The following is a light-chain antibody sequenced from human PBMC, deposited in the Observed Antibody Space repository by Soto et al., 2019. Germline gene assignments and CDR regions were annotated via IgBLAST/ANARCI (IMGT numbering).Light chain of an antibody. CDR1: SSDVGGYNF. V-gene: IGLV2-14*01. J-gene: IGLJ1*01. Sequence: QSAQTQPASVSRSPGQSIPLTCTGTSSDVGGYNFVSWYQQNPGKAPKLMIYDVSNRPSGVSNRFSGSKSGNTASLTISGLQAEDEADYYCSSYTASSTPWVFGTGTKVTVL. CDR3: SSYTASSTPWV. CDR2: DVS.